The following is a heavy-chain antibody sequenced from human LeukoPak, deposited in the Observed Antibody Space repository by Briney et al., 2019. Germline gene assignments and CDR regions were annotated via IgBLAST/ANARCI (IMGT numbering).Heavy chain of an antibody. D-gene: IGHD1-7*01. CDR3: ARDNWNYGSSMDV. V-gene: IGHV4-31*03. CDR1: GDSISSGGYY. J-gene: IGHJ6*02. CDR2: IYYSGST. Sequence: SETLSLTCTVSGDSISSGGYYWSWIRQHPRKGLEWIGYIYYSGSTYYNPSLKSRVTISVDTSKNQFSLKLSSVTAADTAVYYCARDNWNYGSSMDVWGQGTTVTVSS.